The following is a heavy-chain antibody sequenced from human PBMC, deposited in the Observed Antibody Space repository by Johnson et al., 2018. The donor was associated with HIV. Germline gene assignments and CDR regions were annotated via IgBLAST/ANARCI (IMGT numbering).Heavy chain of an antibody. CDR1: GFTFSSFA. CDR3: ERGGRVYDSSGYYAFDI. CDR2: ISFDGSNK. D-gene: IGHD3-22*01. Sequence: QVQLVESGGGVVQPGRSLRLSCAASGFTFSSFAMHWVRQTPGNGLEWVSIISFDGSNKYQADSVKGRFTISRDSSKNTLYLQMNSLRAEDTAVYYCERGGRVYDSSGYYAFDIWGQGTMVTVSS. J-gene: IGHJ3*02. V-gene: IGHV3-30*04.